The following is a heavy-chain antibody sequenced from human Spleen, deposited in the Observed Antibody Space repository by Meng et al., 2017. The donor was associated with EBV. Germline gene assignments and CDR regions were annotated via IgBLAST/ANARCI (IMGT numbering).Heavy chain of an antibody. J-gene: IGHJ4*02. D-gene: IGHD5-24*01. CDR3: ARVGGGEVATIDY. Sequence: QLQVVQSGAAVKKPGSSVKFSCKASGYTFDIYPITWVRQAPGQGLEWMGEISPISAIASYAQQFQGRVTITADEFTTTAYMELSSLRSQDTAVYFCARVGGGEVATIDYWGQGTLVTVSS. V-gene: IGHV1-69*01. CDR1: GYTFDIYP. CDR2: ISPISAIA.